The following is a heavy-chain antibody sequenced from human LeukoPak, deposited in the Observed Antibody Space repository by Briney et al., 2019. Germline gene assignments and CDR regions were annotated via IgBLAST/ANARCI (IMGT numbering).Heavy chain of an antibody. CDR1: GGTFSSYA. Sequence: ASVKVSCKASGGTFSSYAISWVRQAPGQGLEWMGGIIPIFGTANYAQKFQGRVTITADESTSTAYMELSSLRSEDTAVYYCACRGYSGYALGYWGQGTLVTVSS. J-gene: IGHJ4*02. V-gene: IGHV1-69*01. CDR2: IIPIFGTA. CDR3: ACRGYSGYALGY. D-gene: IGHD5-12*01.